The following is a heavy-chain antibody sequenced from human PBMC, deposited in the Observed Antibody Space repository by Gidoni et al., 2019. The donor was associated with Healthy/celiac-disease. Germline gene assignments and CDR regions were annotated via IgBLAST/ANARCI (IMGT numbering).Heavy chain of an antibody. V-gene: IGHV2-5*02. Sequence: QIPLKESGPTLVKPTQTLTLTCTFSAFSLSTRGVGVGWIRQPPGKALEWLALLYWDDDKRYSPSLKSRLTITKDTSKNQVVLTMTNMDPVDTATYYCAHKRPTMVRGVSPNFDYWGQGTLVTVSS. D-gene: IGHD3-10*01. CDR3: AHKRPTMVRGVSPNFDY. CDR2: LYWDDDK. J-gene: IGHJ4*02. CDR1: AFSLSTRGVG.